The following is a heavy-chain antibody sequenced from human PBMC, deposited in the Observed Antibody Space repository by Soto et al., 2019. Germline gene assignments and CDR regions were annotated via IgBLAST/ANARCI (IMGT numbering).Heavy chain of an antibody. CDR3: ARSGGWYTTKYYFDY. CDR1: GFTFSSYG. Sequence: QVQLVESGGGVVQPGRSLRLSCAASGFTFSSYGMHWVRQAPGKGLKWVAVIWYDGSNKYYADSVKGRFTISRDNSKNTLYLQMNSLRAEDTAVYYSARSGGWYTTKYYFDYWGQGTLVTVSS. CDR2: IWYDGSNK. J-gene: IGHJ4*02. D-gene: IGHD6-19*01. V-gene: IGHV3-33*01.